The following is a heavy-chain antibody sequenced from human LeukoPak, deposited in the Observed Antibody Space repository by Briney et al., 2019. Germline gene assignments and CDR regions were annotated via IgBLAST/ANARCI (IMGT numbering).Heavy chain of an antibody. D-gene: IGHD3-22*01. CDR1: GGSISSYY. CDR3: ARRAYSRAYYYFDY. V-gene: IGHV4-59*01. J-gene: IGHJ4*02. Sequence: SETLSLTCTVSGGSISSYYWSWIRQPPGKGLEWIGYIYYSGSTNYNPSLQSRVTISIDTSKNQFSLKLNSVTAADTAVYYCARRAYSRAYYYFDYWGQGTLVTVSS. CDR2: IYYSGST.